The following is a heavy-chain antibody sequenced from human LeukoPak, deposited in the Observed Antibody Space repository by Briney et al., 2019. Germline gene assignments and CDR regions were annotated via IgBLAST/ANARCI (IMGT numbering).Heavy chain of an antibody. V-gene: IGHV3-30*02. CDR1: GSDFSSHN. CDR2: IRYDGSNK. Sequence: GGSLRLSCAVSGSDFSSHNFHWVRQAPGKGLEWVAFIRYDGSNKYYADSVKGRFTISRDNSKNTLYLQMNSLRAEDTAVYYCASATPGIAVAGRGFDPWGQGTLVTVSS. J-gene: IGHJ5*02. CDR3: ASATPGIAVAGRGFDP. D-gene: IGHD6-19*01.